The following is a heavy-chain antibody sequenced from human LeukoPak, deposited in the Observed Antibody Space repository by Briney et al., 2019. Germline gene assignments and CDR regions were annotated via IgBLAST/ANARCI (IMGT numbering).Heavy chain of an antibody. Sequence: GRSLRLSCTASGFTFRDFAMTWFRQAPGKGLEWVAVISYDGSNKYYADSVKGQFTISRDNSKNTLYLQMNSLRAEDTAVYYCARESGIAARPAAFDIWGQGTMVTVSS. CDR2: ISYDGSNK. CDR3: ARESGIAARPAAFDI. CDR1: GFTFRDFA. J-gene: IGHJ3*02. V-gene: IGHV3-30-3*01. D-gene: IGHD6-6*01.